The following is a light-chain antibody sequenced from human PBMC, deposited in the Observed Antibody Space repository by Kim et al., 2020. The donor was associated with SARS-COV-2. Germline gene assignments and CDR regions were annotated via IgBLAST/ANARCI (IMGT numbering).Light chain of an antibody. CDR3: QAWDSSTGV. CDR1: KLGDKY. CDR2: RDS. V-gene: IGLV3-1*01. J-gene: IGLJ3*02. Sequence: SVSPGQTASITCSGDKLGDKYACWYQQKPGQSPVLVIYRDSKRPSGIPERFSGSNSGNTATLTISGTQAMDEADYYCQAWDSSTGVFGGGTQLTVL.